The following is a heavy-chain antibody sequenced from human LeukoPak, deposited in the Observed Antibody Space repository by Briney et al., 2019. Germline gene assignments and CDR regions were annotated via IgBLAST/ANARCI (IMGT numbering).Heavy chain of an antibody. D-gene: IGHD4-4*01. CDR1: GYTFTGYY. Sequence: ASVKVSCKASGYTFTGYYMHWVRQAPGQGLEWIGWINPNSGGTNYAQKFQGRVTMTRDTSISTAYMELSRLRSDDTAVYYCARESYYSNYYYGMDVWGQGTTVTVSS. V-gene: IGHV1-2*02. CDR2: INPNSGGT. J-gene: IGHJ6*02. CDR3: ARESYYSNYYYGMDV.